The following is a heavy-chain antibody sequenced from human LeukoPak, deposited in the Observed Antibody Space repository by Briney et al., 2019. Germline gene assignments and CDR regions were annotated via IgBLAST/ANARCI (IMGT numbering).Heavy chain of an antibody. D-gene: IGHD3-9*01. CDR2: MNPNSGNT. Sequence: GASVKVSCKASGYTFTSYDINWVRQATGQGLEWMGWMNPNSGNTGYAQKFQGRVTMTRNTSISTAYMELSSLRSEDTAVYYCARVILTGYLYHYYYGMDVWGQGTTVTVSS. CDR1: GYTFTSYD. J-gene: IGHJ6*02. CDR3: ARVILTGYLYHYYYGMDV. V-gene: IGHV1-8*01.